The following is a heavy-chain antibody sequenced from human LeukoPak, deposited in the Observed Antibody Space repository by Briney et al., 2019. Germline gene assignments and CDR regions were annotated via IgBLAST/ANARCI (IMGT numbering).Heavy chain of an antibody. CDR1: GFTFSNCD. CDR2: ISGSGGST. V-gene: IGHV3-23*01. Sequence: GGSLRLSCAASGFTFSNCDMTWVRQAPGKGLEWVSFISGSGGSTYYADSVKGRFTISRDNSKNTLYLQMNSLRAEDTAVYYCARAHLSSSSTDYMEVWGKGTTVTVSS. J-gene: IGHJ6*03. CDR3: ARAHLSSSSTDYMEV. D-gene: IGHD6-6*01.